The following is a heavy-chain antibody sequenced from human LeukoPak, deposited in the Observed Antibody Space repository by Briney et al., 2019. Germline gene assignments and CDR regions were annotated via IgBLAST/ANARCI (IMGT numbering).Heavy chain of an antibody. V-gene: IGHV3-11*01. CDR1: GFSFTDYY. J-gene: IGHJ6*03. D-gene: IGHD4-17*01. Sequence: PGGSLRLSCEASGFSFTDYYVTWIRQAPGKGLEWVSYISRTGHSTYYSDSVAGRFTISRDTAKNSLFLQMTSLRAEDTAVYYCARAGDSGDFPLGYFYYMDVWGKGTTVTVSS. CDR3: ARAGDSGDFPLGYFYYMDV. CDR2: ISRTGHST.